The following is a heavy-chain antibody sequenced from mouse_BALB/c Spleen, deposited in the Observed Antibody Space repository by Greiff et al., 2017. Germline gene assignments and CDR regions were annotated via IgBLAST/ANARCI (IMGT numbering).Heavy chain of an antibody. V-gene: IGHV3-2*02. CDR3: ARRDYYGILYAMDY. CDR2: ISYSGST. J-gene: IGHJ4*01. D-gene: IGHD2-1*01. Sequence: EVQLQESGPGLVKPSQSLSLTCTVTGYSITSDYAWNWIRQFPGNKLEWMGYISYSGSTSYNPSLKSRISITRDTSKNQFFLQLNSVTTEDTATYYCARRDYYGILYAMDYWGQGTSVTVSS. CDR1: GYSITSDYA.